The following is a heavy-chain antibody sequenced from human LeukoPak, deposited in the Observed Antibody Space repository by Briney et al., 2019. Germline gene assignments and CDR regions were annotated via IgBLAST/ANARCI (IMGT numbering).Heavy chain of an antibody. J-gene: IGHJ4*02. V-gene: IGHV3-33*01. CDR1: GFTFSSYG. CDR2: IWYDGSNK. CDR3: ASSYCSSTSCYDLDY. D-gene: IGHD2-2*01. Sequence: GGSLRLSCAASGFTFSSYGMHWVRQAPGKGLEWVAVIWYDGSNKYYADSVKGRFTISRDNSKNTLYLQMNSLRTEDTAVYYCASSYCSSTSCYDLDYWGQGTLVTVSS.